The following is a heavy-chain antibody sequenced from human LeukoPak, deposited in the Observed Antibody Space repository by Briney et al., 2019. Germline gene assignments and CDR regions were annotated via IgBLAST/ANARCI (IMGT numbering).Heavy chain of an antibody. CDR1: GLTFSSYA. Sequence: GGSLRLSCAASGLTFSSYAMHWVRQAPGKGLEWVAVISSDGSNKYCADSVQGRFTISRDNSKNTLNLQMNSLRVEDTGVYYCAREDVRNSAYYDNWFGPWGQGTLVTVSS. V-gene: IGHV3-30-3*01. J-gene: IGHJ5*02. CDR2: ISSDGSNK. D-gene: IGHD3-22*01. CDR3: AREDVRNSAYYDNWFGP.